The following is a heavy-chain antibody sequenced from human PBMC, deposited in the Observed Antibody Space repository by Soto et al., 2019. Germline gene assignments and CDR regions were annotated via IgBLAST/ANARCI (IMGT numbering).Heavy chain of an antibody. V-gene: IGHV4-39*01. CDR3: ARRLEEYGNYWFDP. Sequence: QLQLQESGPGLVKPSETSSLTCTVSGGSINSDTDYWAWIRQPPGKALEWIGSIYHSGSTYQNPSLKSRITMSVDKSKNQFSLRLTSVTAADTAVYYCARRLEEYGNYWFDPWGQGILVTVFS. CDR2: IYHSGST. D-gene: IGHD4-17*01. J-gene: IGHJ5*02. CDR1: GGSINSDTDY.